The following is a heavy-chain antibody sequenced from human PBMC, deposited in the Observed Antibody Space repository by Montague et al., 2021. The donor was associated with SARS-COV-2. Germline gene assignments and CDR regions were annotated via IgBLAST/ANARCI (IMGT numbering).Heavy chain of an antibody. CDR3: ARDHSS. CDR2: IYHDGNT. J-gene: IGHJ5*02. V-gene: IGHV4-39*07. CDR1: GDSIGSSSYY. D-gene: IGHD2-21*01. Sequence: SETLSLTCTVSGDSIGSSSYYWGWIRQPPGKGLEWIGSIYHDGNTYYNPSLKTRVTISVDTSKNQFSLKLRSVTAADTAVFYCARDHSSWGQGTLVTVSS.